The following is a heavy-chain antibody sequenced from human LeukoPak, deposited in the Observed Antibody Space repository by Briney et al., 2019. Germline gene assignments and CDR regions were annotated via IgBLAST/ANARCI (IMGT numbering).Heavy chain of an antibody. J-gene: IGHJ4*02. V-gene: IGHV2-70*01. Sequence: RESGPALVKPTQTLTLTCAFSGFSLTTRGMCVSWIRQPPGKALEWLALIDWDDDKYYSTSLKTRLTISKDTSKNQVVLTMTTMDPVDTATYYCARIDRSSTWREHYFDYWGQGTLVTVSS. D-gene: IGHD6-13*01. CDR1: GFSLTTRGMC. CDR2: IDWDDDK. CDR3: ARIDRSSTWREHYFDY.